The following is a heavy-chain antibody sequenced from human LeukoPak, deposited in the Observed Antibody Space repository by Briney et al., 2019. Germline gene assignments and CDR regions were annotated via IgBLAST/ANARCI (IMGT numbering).Heavy chain of an antibody. Sequence: ASVKVSCKASEYTFNGYYVHWVRQAPGQGLEWLGYINPDSVGSGGINYAQKFQDRVTMTTDTSISTAYMELTRLTFDDTAVYYCARERDGSHYPGDYWGQGTLVTVSS. J-gene: IGHJ4*02. V-gene: IGHV1-2*02. CDR1: EYTFNGYY. CDR2: INPDSVGSGGI. CDR3: ARERDGSHYPGDY. D-gene: IGHD1-26*01.